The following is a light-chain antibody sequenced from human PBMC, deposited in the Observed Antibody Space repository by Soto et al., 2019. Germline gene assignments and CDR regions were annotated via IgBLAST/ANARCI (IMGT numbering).Light chain of an antibody. CDR1: QSISSY. J-gene: IGKJ2*01. V-gene: IGKV1-39*01. CDR3: QQSYSTPRT. CDR2: AAS. Sequence: DIQMNQYPSSLSASVGARVTITCRASQSISSYLSWYQQKPGKAPKLLIYAASSLQSGVQSRFSGSGSGTDFTLTISSLQPEDFATYYCQQSYSTPRTFGQGTKLEIK.